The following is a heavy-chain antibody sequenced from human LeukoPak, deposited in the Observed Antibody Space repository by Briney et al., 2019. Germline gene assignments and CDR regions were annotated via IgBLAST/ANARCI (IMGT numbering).Heavy chain of an antibody. CDR2: IYHSGST. CDR1: GYSISSGYY. Sequence: PSETLSLTCAVSGYSISSGYYWGWIRQPPGKGLEWIGSIYHSGSTYYNPSLKSRVTISVDTSKNQFSLKLSSVTAADTAVYYCASNYDHVWGSYRDAFDIWGQGAMVTVSS. J-gene: IGHJ3*02. V-gene: IGHV4-38-2*01. CDR3: ASNYDHVWGSYRDAFDI. D-gene: IGHD3-16*02.